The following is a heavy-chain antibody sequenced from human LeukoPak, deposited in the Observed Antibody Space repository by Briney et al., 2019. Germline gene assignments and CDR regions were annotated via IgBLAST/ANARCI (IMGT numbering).Heavy chain of an antibody. D-gene: IGHD2-2*02. Sequence: PSETLSLTCTVSGGSISSYYWSWIRQPPGKGLEWIGYIYYSGSTHYNPSLKSRVTISVDTSKNQFSLKLSSVTAADTAVYYCARDGAYCSSTSCYTWGSSWYPDAFDIWGQGTMVTVSS. CDR3: ARDGAYCSSTSCYTWGSSWYPDAFDI. J-gene: IGHJ3*02. CDR2: IYYSGST. CDR1: GGSISSYY. V-gene: IGHV4-59*01.